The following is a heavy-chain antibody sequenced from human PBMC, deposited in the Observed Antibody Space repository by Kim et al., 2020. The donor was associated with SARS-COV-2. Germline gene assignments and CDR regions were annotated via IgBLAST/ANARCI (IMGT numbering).Heavy chain of an antibody. J-gene: IGHJ4*02. Sequence: SVKVSCKASGGTFSSYAISWVRQAPGQGLEWMGGIIPIFGTANYAQKFQGRVTITADESTSTAYMELSSLRSEDTAVYYCARGGDGYNYFSYWGQGTLVTVSS. D-gene: IGHD5-12*01. CDR1: GGTFSSYA. V-gene: IGHV1-69*13. CDR3: ARGGDGYNYFSY. CDR2: IIPIFGTA.